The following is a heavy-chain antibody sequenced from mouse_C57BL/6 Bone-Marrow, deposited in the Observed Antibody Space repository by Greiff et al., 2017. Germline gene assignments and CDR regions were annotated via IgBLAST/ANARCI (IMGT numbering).Heavy chain of an antibody. CDR1: GFTFSDYG. CDR2: ISSGSSTL. CDR3: ARDCYSNYWFAY. J-gene: IGHJ3*01. Sequence: EVQVVESGGGLVKPGGSLKLSCAASGFTFSDYGMHWVRQAPEKGLEWVAYISSGSSTLYYADTVKGRFTISRDNAKNTLFLQMTSLRSEDTAMYYCARDCYSNYWFAYWGQGTLVTVSA. V-gene: IGHV5-17*01. D-gene: IGHD2-5*01.